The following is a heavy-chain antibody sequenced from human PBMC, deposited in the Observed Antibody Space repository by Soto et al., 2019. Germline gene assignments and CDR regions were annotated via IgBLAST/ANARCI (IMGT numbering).Heavy chain of an antibody. Sequence: EVQLVQSGGGLVQPGGSLRLSCAASGFPFSTYWMHWVRQAPGKGLVWVSRISSDGSSTNYADFVKGRFTISRDNAKNTLYLQMNSLRAEDTAVYYCARHMTGTTRIFDYWGPGTPVTVSS. CDR1: GFPFSTYW. CDR3: ARHMTGTTRIFDY. D-gene: IGHD1-20*01. V-gene: IGHV3-74*01. J-gene: IGHJ4*02. CDR2: ISSDGSST.